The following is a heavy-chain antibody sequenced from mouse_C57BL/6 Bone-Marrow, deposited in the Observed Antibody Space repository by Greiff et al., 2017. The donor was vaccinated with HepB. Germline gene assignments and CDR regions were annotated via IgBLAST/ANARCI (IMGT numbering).Heavy chain of an antibody. CDR3: ARDALYYGSSYPFAY. CDR2: SRNKANHYTT. Sequence: EVKVVESGGGLVQSGRSLRLSCATSGFTFSDFYMEWVRQAPGKGLEWIAASRNKANHYTTEYSASVKGRFIVSRDTSQSILYLQMNALRAEDTAIYYCARDALYYGSSYPFAYWGQGTLVTVSA. J-gene: IGHJ3*01. V-gene: IGHV7-1*01. CDR1: GFTFSDFY. D-gene: IGHD1-1*01.